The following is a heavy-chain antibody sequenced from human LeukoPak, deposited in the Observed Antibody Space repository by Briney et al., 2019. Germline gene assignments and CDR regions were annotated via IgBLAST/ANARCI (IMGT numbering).Heavy chain of an antibody. CDR3: ARDLRFLEWLSSYGMDV. CDR1: GFTFDDYA. D-gene: IGHD3-3*01. Sequence: GGSLRLSCAASGFTFDDYAMHWVRQAPGKGLEWVSYISSSSSYTNYADSVKGRFTISRDNAKNSLYLQVNSLRAEDTAVYYCARDLRFLEWLSSYGMDVWGQGTTVTVSS. CDR2: ISSSSSYT. V-gene: IGHV3-11*06. J-gene: IGHJ6*02.